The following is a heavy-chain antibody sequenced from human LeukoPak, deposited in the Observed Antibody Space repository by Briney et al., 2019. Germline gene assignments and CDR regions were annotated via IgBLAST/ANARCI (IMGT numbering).Heavy chain of an antibody. D-gene: IGHD2-2*01. CDR2: IKGDGSHT. Sequence: GGSLRLSCAASGFTFRDYWMHWIRHAPGKGLVWVSRIKGDGSHTIYADSVKGRFTISRDNAKNSLYLQMNSLRAEDTAVYYCARGGQVPGYFDYWGQGTLVTVSS. J-gene: IGHJ4*02. CDR1: GFTFRDYW. V-gene: IGHV3-74*01. CDR3: ARGGQVPGYFDY.